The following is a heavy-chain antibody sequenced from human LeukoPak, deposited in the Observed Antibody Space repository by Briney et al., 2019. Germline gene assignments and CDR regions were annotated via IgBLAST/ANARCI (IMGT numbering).Heavy chain of an antibody. J-gene: IGHJ5*02. CDR2: ISSSSSYI. CDR3: ARGFLGIAARKSWFDP. V-gene: IGHV3-21*01. Sequence: PGGSLRLSCAASGFTFSSYSMNWVRQAPGKGLEWVSSISSSSSYIYYADSVKGRFTISRDNAKNTLYLQMNSLRAEDTAVYYCARGFLGIAARKSWFDPWGQGTLVTVSS. D-gene: IGHD6-6*01. CDR1: GFTFSSYS.